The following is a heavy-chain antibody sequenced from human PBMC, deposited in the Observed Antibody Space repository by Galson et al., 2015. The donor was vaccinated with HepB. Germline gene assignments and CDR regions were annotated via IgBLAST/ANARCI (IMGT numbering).Heavy chain of an antibody. Sequence: SETLSLTCAVSGGSISSSNWRSWVRQPPGKGLEWIGEIYHSGSTNYNPSLKSRVTISVDKSKNQFSLKLSSVTAADTAVYYCARDRYSSSSYYYYGMDVWGQGTTVTVSS. J-gene: IGHJ6*02. V-gene: IGHV4-4*02. CDR2: IYHSGST. CDR3: ARDRYSSSSYYYYGMDV. CDR1: GGSISSSNW. D-gene: IGHD6-6*01.